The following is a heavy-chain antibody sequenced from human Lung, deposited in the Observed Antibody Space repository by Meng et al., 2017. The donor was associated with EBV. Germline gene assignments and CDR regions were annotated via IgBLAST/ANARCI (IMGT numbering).Heavy chain of an antibody. J-gene: IGHJ4*02. D-gene: IGHD6-19*01. CDR3: ARVGQWLPIDY. CDR1: GGSISSSNW. CDR2: IYHSGST. Sequence: QLQRQASAPGRVKPSGTLSLPCAVSGGSISSSNWWSWVRQPPGKGLEWIGEIYHSGSTNYNPSLKSRVTISVDKSKNQFSLNLSSVTAADTAVYYCARVGQWLPIDYWGQGTLVTVSS. V-gene: IGHV4-4*02.